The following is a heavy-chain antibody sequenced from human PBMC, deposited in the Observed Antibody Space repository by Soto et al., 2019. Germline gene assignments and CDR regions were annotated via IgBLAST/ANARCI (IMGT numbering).Heavy chain of an antibody. CDR3: TTSSSSSWLGYYGMDV. Sequence: XGSLRLSCAAAGVTLRTYGMHWVRQVPGKGLEWVASISYDGRNKNYADSVKGRFTISRDNSKNTAYLQMNSLKTEDTAVYYCTTSSSSSWLGYYGMDVWGQGTTVTVSS. CDR1: GVTLRTYG. CDR2: ISYDGRNK. D-gene: IGHD6-13*01. V-gene: IGHV3-30*03. J-gene: IGHJ6*02.